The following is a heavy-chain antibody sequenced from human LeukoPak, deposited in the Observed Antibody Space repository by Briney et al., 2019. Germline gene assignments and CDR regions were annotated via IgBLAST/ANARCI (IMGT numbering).Heavy chain of an antibody. Sequence: SETLSLTCTVSGDSISSSNYSWGWIRQPPGKGLEWIGSIYNSGTTYYNPSLKSRVTISVDTLKNQFSLKLSSVTAADTAVYYCARTYYYDSSPFPFDYWGQGTLVTVSS. CDR3: ARTYYYDSSPFPFDY. V-gene: IGHV4-39*07. CDR1: GDSISSSNYS. D-gene: IGHD3-22*01. J-gene: IGHJ4*02. CDR2: IYNSGTT.